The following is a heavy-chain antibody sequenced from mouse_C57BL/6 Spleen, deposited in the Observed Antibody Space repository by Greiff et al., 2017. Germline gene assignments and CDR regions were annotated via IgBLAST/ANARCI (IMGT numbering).Heavy chain of an antibody. V-gene: IGHV1-82*01. Sequence: QVHVKQSGPELVKPGASVKISCKASGYAFSSSWMNWVKQRPGQGLEWIGRIYPGDGDTNYNGKFKGKATLTADTSSSTAYMQLSSLTSEDSAVYFCARAWGSSDVDFDVWGTGTPVTVSS. J-gene: IGHJ1*03. D-gene: IGHD1-1*01. CDR1: GYAFSSSW. CDR3: ARAWGSSDVDFDV. CDR2: IYPGDGDT.